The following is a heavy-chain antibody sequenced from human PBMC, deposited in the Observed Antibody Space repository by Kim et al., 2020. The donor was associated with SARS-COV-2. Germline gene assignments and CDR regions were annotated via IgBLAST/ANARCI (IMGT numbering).Heavy chain of an antibody. J-gene: IGHJ6*02. CDR3: ARGDGAADSIYYYYYGMDV. CDR1: GGSISSGSYY. Sequence: SETLSLTCTVSGGSISSGSYYWSWIRQPAGKGLEWIGRIYISGSTNYYPSLKSRVTISVDTSKNQFSLKLSSVTAADTAVYYCARGDGAADSIYYYYYGMDVWGQGTTVTVSS. D-gene: IGHD2-21*01. CDR2: IYISGST. V-gene: IGHV4-61*02.